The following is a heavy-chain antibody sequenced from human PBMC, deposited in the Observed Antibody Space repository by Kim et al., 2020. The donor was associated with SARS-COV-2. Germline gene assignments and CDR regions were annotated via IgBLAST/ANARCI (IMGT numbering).Heavy chain of an antibody. Sequence: AASVKGRFTISRDNAKNSLYLQMNSLRDEDTAVYYCARDRSSSPPIYFDYWGQGTLVTVSS. V-gene: IGHV3-48*02. CDR3: ARDRSSSPPIYFDY. D-gene: IGHD2-15*01. J-gene: IGHJ4*02.